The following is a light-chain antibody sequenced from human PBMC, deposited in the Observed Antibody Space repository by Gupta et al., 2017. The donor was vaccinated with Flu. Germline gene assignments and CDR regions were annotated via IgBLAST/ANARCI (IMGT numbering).Light chain of an antibody. CDR1: QSIRSY. V-gene: IGKV1-39*01. Sequence: SSLSESVGDRVTITCRASQSIRSYLNWYKQKPGKAPKLLIYAASSLQSGVPSRFSGSGYGTDFTLTISSRQPEDFASYYCQQSDSNLLYTFGQGTKLEIK. CDR2: AAS. J-gene: IGKJ2*01. CDR3: QQSDSNLLYT.